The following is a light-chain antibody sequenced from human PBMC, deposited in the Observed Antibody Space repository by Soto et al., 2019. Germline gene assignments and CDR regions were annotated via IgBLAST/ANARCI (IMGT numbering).Light chain of an antibody. V-gene: IGKV3D-15*01. Sequence: EIVMTQSPATLSVSPGERATLSCRASQSVSSNLAWYQKKPGQAPRVVIYKASTRATGIPDRFSGRGSGTEFTLTISSLQSEDVAVYYCQQYDNWPPITFGQGTRLEIK. CDR2: KAS. J-gene: IGKJ5*01. CDR1: QSVSSN. CDR3: QQYDNWPPIT.